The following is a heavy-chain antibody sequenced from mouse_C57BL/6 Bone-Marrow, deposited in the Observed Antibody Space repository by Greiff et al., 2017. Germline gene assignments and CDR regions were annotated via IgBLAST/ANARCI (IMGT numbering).Heavy chain of an antibody. CDR2: IDPENGDT. J-gene: IGHJ4*01. V-gene: IGHV14-4*01. Sequence: EVMLVESGAELVRPGASVKLSCTASGFNIKDDYMHWVKQRPEQGLEWIGWIDPENGDTEYASKFQGKATITADTSSNTAYLQLSSLTSEDTAVYYCTTLPSYYAMDYWGQGTSVTVSS. CDR1: GFNIKDDY. CDR3: TTLPSYYAMDY.